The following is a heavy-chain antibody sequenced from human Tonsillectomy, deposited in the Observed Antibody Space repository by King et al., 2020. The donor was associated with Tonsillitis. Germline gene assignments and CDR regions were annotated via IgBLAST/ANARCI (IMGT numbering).Heavy chain of an antibody. CDR3: ARCLVPGRPSFDY. CDR2: IYYSGST. Sequence: VQLQESGPGLVKPSETLSLTCTVSRGSIGSYYWSWIRQPPGKGLEWIGYIYYSGSTNYNPSLKSRVTISIDTSKNQFSLKLSSVTAADTAVYYCARCLVPGRPSFDYWGQGTLVTVSS. V-gene: IGHV4-59*01. CDR1: RGSIGSYY. J-gene: IGHJ4*02.